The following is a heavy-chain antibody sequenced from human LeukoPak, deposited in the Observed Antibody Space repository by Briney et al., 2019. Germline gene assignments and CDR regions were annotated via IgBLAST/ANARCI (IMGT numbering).Heavy chain of an antibody. V-gene: IGHV3-7*01. Sequence: PGGSLRLSCAASGFPFSSYSMTWVRQAPGKGLEWVANIKPDGTTKFYVDSVKGRFTISRDNAKNSLYLQMNSLRAEDTAVYYCARVGLGTYAFDIWGQGTMVAVSS. D-gene: IGHD1-26*01. J-gene: IGHJ3*02. CDR1: GFPFSSYS. CDR3: ARVGLGTYAFDI. CDR2: IKPDGTTK.